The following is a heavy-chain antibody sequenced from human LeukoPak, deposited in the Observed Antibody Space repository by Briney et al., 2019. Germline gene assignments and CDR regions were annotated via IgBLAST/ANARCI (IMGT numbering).Heavy chain of an antibody. CDR1: GFTFSNYG. J-gene: IGHJ4*02. CDR2: IRNDDGSNK. V-gene: IGHV3-30*02. CDR3: AKGGTVTPPSY. Sequence: EGSLRLSCAASGFTFSNYGMHWVRQAPGKGLEWVAFIRNDDGSNKYYADSVKGRFTISRDNSKNTVHLQMNSLRVEDTAVYYCAKGGTVTPPSYWGQGTLVTVSS. D-gene: IGHD4-17*01.